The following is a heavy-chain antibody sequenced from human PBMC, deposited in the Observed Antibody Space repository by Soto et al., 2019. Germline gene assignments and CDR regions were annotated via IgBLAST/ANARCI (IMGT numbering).Heavy chain of an antibody. V-gene: IGHV1-18*01. Sequence: QVQLVQSGAEVKKPGASVKVSCKASGYTFTSYGISWVRQAPGQGLEWMGWINAYNGNTNFAQKLXGXITTTTDTSKTTSYMELRSVRSDDTAVYYCARDPVAGTYFDYWGQGTLVTVSS. D-gene: IGHD6-19*01. CDR3: ARDPVAGTYFDY. J-gene: IGHJ4*02. CDR2: INAYNGNT. CDR1: GYTFTSYG.